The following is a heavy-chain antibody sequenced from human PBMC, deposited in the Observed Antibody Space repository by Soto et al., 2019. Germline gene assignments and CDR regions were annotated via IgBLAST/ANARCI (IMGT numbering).Heavy chain of an antibody. J-gene: IGHJ4*02. Sequence: SETLSLTCTVSGASITGSSYWSWIRQPTGKGLEWIGRFSLSGTTNYNPSLRSRVTMSADVSKNQFSLRLTSVTAADTALYYCARGMTPPGAPAWYYFDSWGQGTLVTVSS. CDR2: FSLSGTT. D-gene: IGHD2-8*02. CDR3: ARGMTPPGAPAWYYFDS. V-gene: IGHV4-4*07. CDR1: GASITGSSY.